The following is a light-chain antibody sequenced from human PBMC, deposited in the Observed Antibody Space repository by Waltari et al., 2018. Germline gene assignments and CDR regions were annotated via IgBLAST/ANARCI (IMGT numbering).Light chain of an antibody. V-gene: IGKV1-16*02. CDR1: QGISNH. CDR2: GAS. Sequence: DIQMTQSPSSLSASVGDRVTITGRASQGISNHLAWFQQKPGKAPKSLIYGASSLQSGVSSKFSGRGSGTDFTLTINSLQSEDFATYYCQQYTDYPFTFGPGTKVDIK. J-gene: IGKJ3*01. CDR3: QQYTDYPFT.